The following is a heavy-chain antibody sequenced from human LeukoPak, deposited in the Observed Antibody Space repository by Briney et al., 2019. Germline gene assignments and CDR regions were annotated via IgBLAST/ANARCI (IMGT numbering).Heavy chain of an antibody. Sequence: SSETLSLTCAVYGGSFSGYYWSWIRQPPGKGLEWIGEINHSGGTNYNPSLKSRVTISVDTSKNQFSLKLSSVTAADTAVYYCARMVGGSYYSGFDYWGQGTLVTVSS. J-gene: IGHJ4*02. D-gene: IGHD1-26*01. CDR2: INHSGGT. CDR3: ARMVGGSYYSGFDY. V-gene: IGHV4-34*01. CDR1: GGSFSGYY.